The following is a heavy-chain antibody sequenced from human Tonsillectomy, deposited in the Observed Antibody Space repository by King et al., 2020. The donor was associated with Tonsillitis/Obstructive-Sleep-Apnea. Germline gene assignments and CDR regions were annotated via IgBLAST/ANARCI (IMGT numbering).Heavy chain of an antibody. J-gene: IGHJ4*02. CDR2: IRSKAYGGTT. Sequence: VQLVESGGGLVQPGRSLRLSCIASGFTFGDYPMSWVRQTPGKGLEWISFIRSKAYGGTTEYAASVKGRFTVSRDDSKSIAYLQMNSLKTEDTAVYYCARDWFSGWYGASAYWGQGTLVTVSS. V-gene: IGHV3-49*04. D-gene: IGHD6-19*01. CDR3: ARDWFSGWYGASAY. CDR1: GFTFGDYP.